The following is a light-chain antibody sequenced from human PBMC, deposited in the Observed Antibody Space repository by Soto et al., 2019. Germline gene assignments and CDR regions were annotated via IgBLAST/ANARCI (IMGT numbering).Light chain of an antibody. CDR1: QSVSIN. Sequence: EIVMTQSPATLSVSPGERATLSCRASQSVSINLAWFQQKPGQAPRLLIYGASTRATGIPARFSGSGSGTEFTLTISSLQPDDFATYYCQQYNSYSGTFGQGTKVEIK. CDR3: QQYNSYSGT. CDR2: GAS. V-gene: IGKV3-15*01. J-gene: IGKJ1*01.